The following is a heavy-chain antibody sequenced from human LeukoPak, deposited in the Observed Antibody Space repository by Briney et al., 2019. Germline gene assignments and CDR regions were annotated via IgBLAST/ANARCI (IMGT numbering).Heavy chain of an antibody. J-gene: IGHJ5*02. Sequence: PSETLSLTCTVSGASLRNYYWSWIRQPPGKGLEWLGYIFYSGSNNYNPSLKSRVTISVHTSKIQFSRNLNSVAAADTAVYYCARGSTFDPWGQGTLVTVSS. D-gene: IGHD2-15*01. CDR1: GASLRNYY. CDR2: IFYSGSN. V-gene: IGHV4-59*01. CDR3: ARGSTFDP.